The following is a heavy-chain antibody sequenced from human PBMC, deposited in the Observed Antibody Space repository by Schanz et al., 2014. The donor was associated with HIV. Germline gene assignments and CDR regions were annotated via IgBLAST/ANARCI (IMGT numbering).Heavy chain of an antibody. CDR1: GGSISSGSYY. V-gene: IGHV4-31*03. Sequence: QVQLQESGPGLGKPSQTLSLTCTVSGGSISSGSYYWSWIRQHPGKGLEWIGYTYYRGSTYYNPSLKSRLTISLDTSKNQFSLNLSSVTAADTAVYYCAANYYDTSGCDYWGQGTLVTVSS. CDR2: TYYRGST. D-gene: IGHD3-22*01. J-gene: IGHJ4*02. CDR3: AANYYDTSGCDY.